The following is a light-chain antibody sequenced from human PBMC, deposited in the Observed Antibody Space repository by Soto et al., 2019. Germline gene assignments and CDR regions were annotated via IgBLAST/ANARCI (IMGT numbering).Light chain of an antibody. J-gene: IGLJ3*02. Sequence: QTVVTQEPSFSVSAGRTVTLTCGLSSGSVSTSYYPSWYQQTPGQAPRTLIYNTNTRSSGVPDRFSGSILGIKAALTITGAQADDESDYYCVLYMGSGISVFGGGTKVTVL. CDR2: NTN. V-gene: IGLV8-61*01. CDR1: SGSVSTSYY. CDR3: VLYMGSGISV.